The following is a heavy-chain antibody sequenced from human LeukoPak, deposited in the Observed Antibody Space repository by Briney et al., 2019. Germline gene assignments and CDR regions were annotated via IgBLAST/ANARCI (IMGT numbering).Heavy chain of an antibody. CDR1: GGSFSGYY. CDR3: ARGWDFDY. J-gene: IGHJ4*02. CDR2: INHSGST. Sequence: PSETLSLTCAVYGGSFSGYYWSWIRQPPGKGLEWIGEINHSGSTNYNPSLESRVTISVDTSKNQFSLKLSSVTAADTAVYYCARGWDFDYWGQGTLVTVSS. V-gene: IGHV4-34*01.